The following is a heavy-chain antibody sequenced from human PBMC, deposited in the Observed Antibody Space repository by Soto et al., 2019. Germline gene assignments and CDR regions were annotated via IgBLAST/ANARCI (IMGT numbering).Heavy chain of an antibody. J-gene: IGHJ4*02. Sequence: QVQLVESGGGVVQPGRSLRLSCAASGFIFSNYVMYWVRQAPGKGLEWVAFMSYDGTTKYYGDSVKGRFTISRDNSKNTLYLQMNNLRPEDTGVYYCAREVLWSRYFDYWGQGTLVTVSS. CDR2: MSYDGTTK. CDR3: AREVLWSRYFDY. V-gene: IGHV3-30-3*01. D-gene: IGHD2-21*01. CDR1: GFIFSNYV.